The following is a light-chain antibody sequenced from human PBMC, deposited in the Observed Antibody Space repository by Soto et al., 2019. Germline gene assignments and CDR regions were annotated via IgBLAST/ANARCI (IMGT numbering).Light chain of an antibody. Sequence: QSALTQPPSASGSPGQSVTISCTGTSSDVGGYNYVSWYQQHPGKAPKLMIYEVSKRPSGVPDRFSGSKSGNTASLTVSGIPAEDEADYYCSSYAGSNNYVVFGGGTKLTVL. CDR1: SSDVGGYNY. V-gene: IGLV2-8*01. J-gene: IGLJ2*01. CDR3: SSYAGSNNYVV. CDR2: EVS.